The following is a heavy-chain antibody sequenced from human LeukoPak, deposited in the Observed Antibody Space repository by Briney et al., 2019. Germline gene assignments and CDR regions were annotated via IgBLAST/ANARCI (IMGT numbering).Heavy chain of an antibody. CDR3: ARGGYSSGWSRSAFDV. V-gene: IGHV3-7*01. CDR2: IKQDGSEK. D-gene: IGHD6-19*01. CDR1: GFTFSSYW. Sequence: GGSLRLSCAASGFTFSSYWMSWVRQAPGKGLEWVANIKQDGSEKYYVDSVKGRFTISRDNAKNSLYLQMNSLRDEDTAMYYCARGGYSSGWSRSAFDVWGQGTMVTVSS. J-gene: IGHJ3*01.